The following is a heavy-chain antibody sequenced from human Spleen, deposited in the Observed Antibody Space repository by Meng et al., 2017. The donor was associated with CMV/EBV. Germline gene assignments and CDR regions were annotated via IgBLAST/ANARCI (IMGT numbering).Heavy chain of an antibody. CDR1: GYTFTGYY. CDR2: INPNSGVT. V-gene: IGHV1-2*02. J-gene: IGHJ4*02. Sequence: ASGYTFTGYYMHWVRQAPGRGLEWMGWINPNSGVTSYAQKFQGRVTMTRDTSIKTDYMELSRLRSDDTAVYYCARGSGSYPGGRFHYWGQGSLVTVSS. CDR3: ARGSGSYPGGRFHY. D-gene: IGHD1-26*01.